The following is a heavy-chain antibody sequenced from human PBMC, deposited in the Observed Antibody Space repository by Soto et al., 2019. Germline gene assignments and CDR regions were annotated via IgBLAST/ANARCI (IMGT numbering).Heavy chain of an antibody. Sequence: EVQLLESGGAVVQPGGSLILSCGGSGFHFDRHAMSWVRQAPGKGLEWVSSVSPSGASTHFPDFLKGRFSSSRDNSKNTVYLEMSKLRVEDTAVYYWAKELPLWSGYSFSENHWGQGHLGTDSS. J-gene: IGHJ4*02. V-gene: IGHV3-23*01. CDR1: GFHFDRHA. CDR3: AKELPLWSGYSFSENH. D-gene: IGHD3-3*01. CDR2: VSPSGAST.